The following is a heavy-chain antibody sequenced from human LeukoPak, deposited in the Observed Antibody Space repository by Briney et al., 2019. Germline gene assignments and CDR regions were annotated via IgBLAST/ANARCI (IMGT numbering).Heavy chain of an antibody. CDR3: ARDPPHRAAGPVVDY. CDR1: GFTFSDYY. Sequence: GGSLRLSCAASGFTFSDYYMSWIRQAPGKGLEWVSYISSSGSTIYYADSVRGRFTISRDNAKNSLYLQMNSLRAEDTAVYYCARDPPHRAAGPVVDYWGQGTLVTVSS. D-gene: IGHD6-13*01. V-gene: IGHV3-11*01. J-gene: IGHJ4*02. CDR2: ISSSGSTI.